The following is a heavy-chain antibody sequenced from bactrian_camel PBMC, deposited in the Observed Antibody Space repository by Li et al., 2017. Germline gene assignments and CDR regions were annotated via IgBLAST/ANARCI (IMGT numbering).Heavy chain of an antibody. CDR3: AADIFPCHTPATLTRLSADY. J-gene: IGHJ4*01. Sequence: VQLVESGGGSVQAGGSLRLSCAASGFTFSNSAMSWVRQAPGKGLEWVSAINSGGGSTYYADSVKGRFTISEDNAKNTVYLQMNNLKPEDTAVYYCAADIFPCHTPATLTRLSADYWGQGTQVTVS. V-gene: IGHV3S40*01. D-gene: IGHD1*01. CDR2: INSGGGST. CDR1: GFTFSNSA.